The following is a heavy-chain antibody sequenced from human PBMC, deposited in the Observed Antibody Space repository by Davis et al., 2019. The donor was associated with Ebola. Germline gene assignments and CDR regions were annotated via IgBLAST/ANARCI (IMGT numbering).Heavy chain of an antibody. D-gene: IGHD3-22*01. J-gene: IGHJ4*02. Sequence: GESLKISCAASGFTFDDYAMHWVRQAPGKGLEWVSLIGWDGTTTYYADSVKGRFTISRDNSRNFLYLQMNGLRAEDTALYYCTAYDSTFRNYWGQGTLVTVSS. V-gene: IGHV3-43D*03. CDR1: GFTFDDYA. CDR3: TAYDSTFRNY. CDR2: IGWDGTTT.